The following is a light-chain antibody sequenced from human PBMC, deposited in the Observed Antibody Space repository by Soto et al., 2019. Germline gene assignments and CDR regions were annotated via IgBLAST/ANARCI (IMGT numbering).Light chain of an antibody. Sequence: EAVLTQSPVTLSLSPGESATLSCRASQSFRGLLAWYQQKPGQAPRLLIYDAYNRATGIPPRFSGSGSGTDFTLTISSLEPEDSAVYYCQQRHMWPITVGQGTRLEIK. CDR3: QQRHMWPIT. CDR1: QSFRGL. CDR2: DAY. V-gene: IGKV3-11*01. J-gene: IGKJ5*01.